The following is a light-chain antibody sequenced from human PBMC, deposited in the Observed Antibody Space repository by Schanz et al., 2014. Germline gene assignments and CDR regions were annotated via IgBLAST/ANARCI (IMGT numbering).Light chain of an antibody. J-gene: IGLJ3*02. CDR2: EVS. V-gene: IGLV2-11*01. CDR3: SSYTSSTTLV. Sequence: QSALTQPRSVSGSPGQSVTISCTGTSSDVGGSNSVSWYQQLPGKAPKLVISEVSKRPSGVPDRFSGSKSGNTASLTISGLQAEDEADYYCSSYTSSTTLVFGGGTKLTV. CDR1: SSDVGGSNS.